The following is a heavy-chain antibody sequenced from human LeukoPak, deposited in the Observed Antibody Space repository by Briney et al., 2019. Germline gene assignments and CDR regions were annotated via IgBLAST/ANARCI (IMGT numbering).Heavy chain of an antibody. CDR3: ARTSYYDSSGYYSPHIDH. CDR1: GFIFTTYA. CDR2: ISYDGNNK. V-gene: IGHV3-30-3*01. D-gene: IGHD3-22*01. Sequence: PGGSLRLSCAASGFIFTTYAMHWVRQAPGKGLEWVALISYDGNNKYYADSVKGRFTITRDNSQSTLYLQMNSLRTEDTAVYYCARTSYYDSSGYYSPHIDHWGQGTLVTVSS. J-gene: IGHJ4*02.